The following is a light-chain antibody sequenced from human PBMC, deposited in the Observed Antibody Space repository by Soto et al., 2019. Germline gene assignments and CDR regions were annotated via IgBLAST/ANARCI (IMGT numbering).Light chain of an antibody. Sequence: IQMTQSPSTLSASVGDRVTITCRASQSISSWLAWYQQKPGKAPKLLIYDASSLESGVPSRFSGSGSGTEFTLTISSLQPDDFATYYCQQDNSYSWTFGQGTKVEIK. CDR2: DAS. CDR1: QSISSW. CDR3: QQDNSYSWT. V-gene: IGKV1-5*01. J-gene: IGKJ1*01.